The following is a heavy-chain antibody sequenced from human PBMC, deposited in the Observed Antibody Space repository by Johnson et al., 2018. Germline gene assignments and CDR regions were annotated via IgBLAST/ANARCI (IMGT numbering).Heavy chain of an antibody. D-gene: IGHD6-19*01. V-gene: IGHV5-51*01. Sequence: VQLVESGAEVKKPGESLKISCKGSGYSFTSYWIGWVRQMPGKGLEWMGIIYPGDSDTRYSPSFQAKVPISADKSISTAHLQWSSLKASDTAMYYCAITGIAVAPNYYYYGMDVWGQGTTVTVSS. CDR2: IYPGDSDT. CDR3: AITGIAVAPNYYYYGMDV. J-gene: IGHJ6*02. CDR1: GYSFTSYW.